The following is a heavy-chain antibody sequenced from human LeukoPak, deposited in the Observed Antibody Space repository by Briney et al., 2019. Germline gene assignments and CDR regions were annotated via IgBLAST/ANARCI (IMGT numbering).Heavy chain of an antibody. Sequence: GGSLRLSCAASGLTFSSYSMNWVRQAPGKGLEWVSSISSSSSYIYYADSGKGRFTISRDNAKNSLYLQMNSLRAEDTAVYYCARDLSPTIFGVVILDYWGQGTLVTVSS. J-gene: IGHJ4*02. V-gene: IGHV3-21*01. CDR1: GLTFSSYS. D-gene: IGHD3-3*01. CDR3: ARDLSPTIFGVVILDY. CDR2: ISSSSSYI.